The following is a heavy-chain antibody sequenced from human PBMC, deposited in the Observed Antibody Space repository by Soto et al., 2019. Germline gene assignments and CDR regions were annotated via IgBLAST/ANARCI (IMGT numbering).Heavy chain of an antibody. CDR3: AREDECADGSCYGNWLDP. CDR2: IIPILGIT. V-gene: IGHV1-69*08. CDR1: GGTLSSYT. D-gene: IGHD2-15*01. J-gene: IGHJ5*02. Sequence: QVQLVQSGAEVKKPGSSVKVSCKASGGTLSSYTINWVRQAPGQGLEWMGRIIPILGITNYAQKFQGRVTITADRSTRTAYVEVSSLRSDDTAVYFCAREDECADGSCYGNWLDPWGQGTLVTVSS.